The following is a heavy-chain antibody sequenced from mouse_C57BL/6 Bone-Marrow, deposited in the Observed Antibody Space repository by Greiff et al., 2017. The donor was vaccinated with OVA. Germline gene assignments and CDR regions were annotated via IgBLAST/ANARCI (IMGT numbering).Heavy chain of an antibody. J-gene: IGHJ3*01. CDR2: ISSCGRYT. D-gene: IGHD3-3*01. CDR1: GFTFSSYG. Sequence: DVMLVESGGDLVKPGGSLKLSCAASGFTFSSYGMSLVSQPPDKSLEWVATISSCGRYTYYPDNVKGRFTIYRDNAKNTLYLQMSRLESEDTAMYDCERGGTSAYWGQGTLVTVSA. V-gene: IGHV5-6*02. CDR3: ERGGTSAY.